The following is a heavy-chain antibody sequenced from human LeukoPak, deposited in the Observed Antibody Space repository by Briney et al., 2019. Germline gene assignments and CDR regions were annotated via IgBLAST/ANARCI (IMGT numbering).Heavy chain of an antibody. D-gene: IGHD5-24*01. CDR2: IIPIFGTA. CDR1: GGTFSSYA. CDR3: AREGERWLQPLGYYYYYMDV. Sequence: ASVKVSCKASGGTFSSYAISWVRQAPGQGLEWMGGIIPIFGTANYAQKFQGRVTITTDESTSTAYMELSSLRSEDTAVYYCAREGERWLQPLGYYYYYMDVWGKGTMVTVSS. V-gene: IGHV1-69*05. J-gene: IGHJ6*03.